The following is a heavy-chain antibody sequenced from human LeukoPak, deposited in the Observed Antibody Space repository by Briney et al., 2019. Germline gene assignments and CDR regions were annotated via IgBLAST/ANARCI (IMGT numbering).Heavy chain of an antibody. Sequence: QPGGSLRLSCAASGFTFSSYAMNWVRQAPGKGLEWVSMIYPNGNTFYTDSVKGRFTISRDNSKNTLDLQMNRLRAEDTAVYYCAKDRTTVTRWFDPWGQGTLVTVSS. D-gene: IGHD4-11*01. CDR2: IYPNGNT. J-gene: IGHJ5*02. CDR3: AKDRTTVTRWFDP. CDR1: GFTFSSYA. V-gene: IGHV3-23*03.